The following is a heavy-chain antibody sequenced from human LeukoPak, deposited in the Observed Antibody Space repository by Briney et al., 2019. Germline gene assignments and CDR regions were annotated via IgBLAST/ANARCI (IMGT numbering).Heavy chain of an antibody. V-gene: IGHV3-74*01. CDR3: ARVGIAAAGTNY. J-gene: IGHJ4*02. CDR1: GFTFSAYW. Sequence: GGSLRLSCAASGFTFSAYWMHWVRQAPGKGLVWVSRINTDGSSPTYAASVKGRSTISRDNAKNTLYLQMNSLTAEDTAVYYCARVGIAAAGTNYWGQGTLVTVSS. CDR2: INTDGSSP. D-gene: IGHD6-13*01.